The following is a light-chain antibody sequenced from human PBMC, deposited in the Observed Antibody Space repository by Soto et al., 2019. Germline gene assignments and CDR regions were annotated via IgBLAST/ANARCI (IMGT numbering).Light chain of an antibody. CDR1: ISDIGTYDH. V-gene: IGLV2-14*01. J-gene: IGLJ1*01. CDR3: ISYTVSRSYV. Sequence: QSALTLPACVSGSPGQSIPISCSGTISDIGTYDHVAWFQQFPGKTPKLVIYSVSDRPSGVSYRFSGSKSGNTASLTISGLQADDEADYYCISYTVSRSYVFGTGTKVTVL. CDR2: SVS.